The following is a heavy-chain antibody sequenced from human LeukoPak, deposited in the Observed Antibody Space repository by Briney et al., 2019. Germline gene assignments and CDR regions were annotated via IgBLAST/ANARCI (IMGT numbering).Heavy chain of an antibody. J-gene: IGHJ6*02. CDR1: GFTVSSNY. Sequence: GGSLRPSCAASGFTVSSNYMSWVRQAPGKGLEWVSVIYSGGSTYYADSVKGRFTISRDNSKNTLYLQMNSLRAEDTAVYYCARDLEWELPGAPGMDVWGQGTTVTVSS. V-gene: IGHV3-66*01. D-gene: IGHD1-26*01. CDR3: ARDLEWELPGAPGMDV. CDR2: IYSGGST.